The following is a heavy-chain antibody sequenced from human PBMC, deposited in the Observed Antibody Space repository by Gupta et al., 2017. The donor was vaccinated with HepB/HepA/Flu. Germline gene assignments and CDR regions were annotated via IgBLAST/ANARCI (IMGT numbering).Heavy chain of an antibody. CDR3: ARDSGGQYGY. CDR1: GFTFSSYS. CDR2: ISSSSSTI. D-gene: IGHD1-26*01. V-gene: IGHV3-48*02. Sequence: EVQLVESVGGLVQPGGSLRLSCAASGFTFSSYSMNWVRQAPGKGLEWVSYISSSSSTIYYADSVKGRFTISRDNAKNALYLKMNSLRDEDTAVYYGARDSGGQYGYWGQGNLVTVSS. J-gene: IGHJ4*02.